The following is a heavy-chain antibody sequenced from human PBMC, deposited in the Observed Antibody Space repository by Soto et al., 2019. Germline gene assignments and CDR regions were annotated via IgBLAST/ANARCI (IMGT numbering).Heavy chain of an antibody. Sequence: EASVKVSCKASGYTFTGYYMHWVRQAPGQGLEWMGWINPNSGGTNYAQKFQGRVTMTRDTSISTAYMELSRLRSDDTAVYYCARDLGYCTNGVCYRDWFDPWGQGTLVTVSS. J-gene: IGHJ5*02. CDR1: GYTFTGYY. CDR3: ARDLGYCTNGVCYRDWFDP. CDR2: INPNSGGT. V-gene: IGHV1-2*02. D-gene: IGHD2-8*01.